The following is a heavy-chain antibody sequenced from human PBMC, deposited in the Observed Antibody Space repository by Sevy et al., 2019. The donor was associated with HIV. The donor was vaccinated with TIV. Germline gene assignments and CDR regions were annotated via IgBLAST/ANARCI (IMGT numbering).Heavy chain of an antibody. CDR1: GFTFSSYW. Sequence: GGSLRLSCEVSGFTFSSYWMGWVRQAPGKGVEWVANIKQDGTDKYYVDSLKGRFNISRDNAQNSLYLHMNSLRAEDTAVYYCARDGTSSTSRYYYYYGMDVWGQGTTVTVSS. D-gene: IGHD2-2*01. CDR3: ARDGTSSTSRYYYYYGMDV. J-gene: IGHJ6*02. V-gene: IGHV3-7*01. CDR2: IKQDGTDK.